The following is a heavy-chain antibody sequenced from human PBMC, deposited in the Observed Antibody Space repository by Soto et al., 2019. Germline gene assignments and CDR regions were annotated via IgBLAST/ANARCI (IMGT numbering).Heavy chain of an antibody. CDR3: ARDRWEYGDQTYYYYGMDV. V-gene: IGHV4-30-4*01. D-gene: IGHD4-17*01. CDR1: GGSISSGDYY. Sequence: QVQLQESGPGLVKPSQTLSLTCTVSGGSISSGDYYWSWIRQPPGKGLEWIGYIYYSGSTYYNPSLKRRVTISVDTSKNQFSLKLSSVTAADTAVYYCARDRWEYGDQTYYYYGMDVWGQGTTVTVSS. CDR2: IYYSGST. J-gene: IGHJ6*02.